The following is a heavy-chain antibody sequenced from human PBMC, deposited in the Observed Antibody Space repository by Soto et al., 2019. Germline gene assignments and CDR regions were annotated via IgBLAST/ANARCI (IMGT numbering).Heavy chain of an antibody. Sequence: SETLSLTCTVSGGSISSGGYYWSWIRQHPGKGLEWIGYIYYSGSTYYNPSLKSRVTISVDTSKNQFSLKLSSVTAADTAVYYCARDISSEWGDWFDPWGQGTLVTVSS. CDR2: IYYSGST. V-gene: IGHV4-31*03. CDR3: ARDISSEWGDWFDP. CDR1: GGSISSGGYY. D-gene: IGHD1-26*01. J-gene: IGHJ5*02.